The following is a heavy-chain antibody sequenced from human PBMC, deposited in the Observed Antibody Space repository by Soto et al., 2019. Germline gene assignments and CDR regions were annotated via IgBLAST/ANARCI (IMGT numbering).Heavy chain of an antibody. J-gene: IGHJ6*02. D-gene: IGHD1-7*01. CDR1: GYTFTSYD. Sequence: ASVKVSCKASGYTFTSYDINWVRQATGQGLEWMGWMNPNSGNTGYAQKFQGRVTMTRDTSMSTAYMELRSLRSDDTAVYYCARVTITGTTGDNHYYYGMDVWGQGTTVTGSS. CDR3: ARVTITGTTGDNHYYYGMDV. CDR2: MNPNSGNT. V-gene: IGHV1-8*01.